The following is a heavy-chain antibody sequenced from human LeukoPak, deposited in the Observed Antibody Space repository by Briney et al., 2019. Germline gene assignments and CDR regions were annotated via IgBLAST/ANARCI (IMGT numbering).Heavy chain of an antibody. Sequence: PSETLSLTCTVSGGSISSYYWSWIRQPPGKGLEWIGYIYYNGSTNYNPSLKSRVTISVDTSKNQFSLKLSSVTAADTAVYYCARHRSSSWYSYWFDPWGQGTLVTVSS. CDR1: GGSISSYY. CDR3: ARHRSSSWYSYWFDP. CDR2: IYYNGST. D-gene: IGHD6-13*01. J-gene: IGHJ5*02. V-gene: IGHV4-59*08.